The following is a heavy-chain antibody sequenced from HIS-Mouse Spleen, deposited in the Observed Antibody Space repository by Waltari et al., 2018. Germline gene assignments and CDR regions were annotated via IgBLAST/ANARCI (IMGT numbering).Heavy chain of an antibody. Sequence: QLQLQESGPGLVKPSETLSLTCTVSGGSISSSSYYWGWIRQPPGKGLEWIGSMYYSGSTYYNPSRKSRVTISVDTSKNQFSLKLSSVTAADTAVYYCARDRELYFDYWGQGTLVTVSS. J-gene: IGHJ4*02. CDR2: MYYSGST. CDR3: ARDRELYFDY. D-gene: IGHD1-26*01. V-gene: IGHV4-39*07. CDR1: GGSISSSSYY.